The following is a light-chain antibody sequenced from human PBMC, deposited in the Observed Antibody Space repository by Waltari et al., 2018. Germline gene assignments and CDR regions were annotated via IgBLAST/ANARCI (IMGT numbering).Light chain of an antibody. Sequence: QTVVTQEPSFSVSPGGTVTLTCGLTSGSVSTMNFPSWYQQTQGPAPRPRIHHTSVRSSGVPDRFPASILGNKAALTITGAQADDEGEYYCVLYLGSDILQFGGGTKVTVL. CDR3: VLYLGSDILQ. V-gene: IGLV8-61*01. J-gene: IGLJ3*02. CDR2: HTS. CDR1: SGSVSTMNF.